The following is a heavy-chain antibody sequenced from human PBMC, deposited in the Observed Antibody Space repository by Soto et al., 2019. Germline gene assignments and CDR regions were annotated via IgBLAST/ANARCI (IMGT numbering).Heavy chain of an antibody. J-gene: IGHJ4*02. V-gene: IGHV4-4*07. CDR1: GGSINGYY. Sequence: SETLSLTCSGSGGSINGYYWSWVRQPAGKGLEWIGRIYTNGGTNYNPSLKSRVTMSIDTSQNRFSLVLSTVTAADSALYFCARGPFSGNSRSFDYWGPGTLVTVSS. D-gene: IGHD1-26*01. CDR2: IYTNGGT. CDR3: ARGPFSGNSRSFDY.